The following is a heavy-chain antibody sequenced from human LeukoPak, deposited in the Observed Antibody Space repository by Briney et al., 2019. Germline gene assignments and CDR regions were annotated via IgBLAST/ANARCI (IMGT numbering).Heavy chain of an antibody. V-gene: IGHV3-30-3*01. J-gene: IGHJ6*04. CDR1: GFTFRSFA. CDR2: ISYDGSNK. D-gene: IGHD2-2*02. CDR3: ARDQTTVVVPAAILVSLELDV. Sequence: PGRSLRLSCAASGFTFRSFAMHWVRQAPGKGLEWVAVISYDGSNKYYADSVKGRFTISRDNSKITLYLQMNSLRAEDTAVYYCARDQTTVVVPAAILVSLELDVWGKGTTVTVSS.